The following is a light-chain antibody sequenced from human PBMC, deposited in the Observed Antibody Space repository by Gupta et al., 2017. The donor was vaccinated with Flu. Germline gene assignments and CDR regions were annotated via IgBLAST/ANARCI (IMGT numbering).Light chain of an antibody. CDR2: AAS. Sequence: DIQMTQSPSSLSASVGDRVTITCRASQSISSYLNWYQQKPGKAPKLLIYAASNLQSGVPSRFSGSGSGTDFTLTISSLQPEDFATFYCQQSYITPLTFGGGTKVEIK. V-gene: IGKV1-39*01. CDR1: QSISSY. J-gene: IGKJ4*01. CDR3: QQSYITPLT.